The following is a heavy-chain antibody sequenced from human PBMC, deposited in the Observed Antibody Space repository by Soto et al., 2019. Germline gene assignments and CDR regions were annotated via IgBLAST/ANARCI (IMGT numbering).Heavy chain of an antibody. J-gene: IGHJ5*02. CDR2: IYYSGST. CDR3: ARDSPKTSSYPNWFDP. CDR1: GGSISSGGYY. V-gene: IGHV4-31*03. Sequence: PSETLSLTCTVSGGSISSGGYYWSWIRQHPGKGLEWIGYIYYSGSTYYNPSLKSRVTISVDTSKNQFSLKLSSVTAADTAVYYCARDSPKTSSYPNWFDPWGQGTLVTVSS. D-gene: IGHD2-2*01.